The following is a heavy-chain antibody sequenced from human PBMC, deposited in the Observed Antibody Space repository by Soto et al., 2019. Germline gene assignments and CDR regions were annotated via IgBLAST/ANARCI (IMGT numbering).Heavy chain of an antibody. V-gene: IGHV1-69*19. D-gene: IGHD3-10*01. CDR1: RGTFNTYA. J-gene: IGHJ4*02. CDR2: ISPMFGAA. CDR3: AREVQVHTPAFVY. Sequence: QVQLVQSGAEMKKPGSSVKVSCQSSRGTFNTYAMNWVRQAPGQGPEWMGDISPMFGAANYAPKFQGRVTITADESTGTSYMQLSSLPSEATALYFCAREVQVHTPAFVYWGQGTLVTVSS.